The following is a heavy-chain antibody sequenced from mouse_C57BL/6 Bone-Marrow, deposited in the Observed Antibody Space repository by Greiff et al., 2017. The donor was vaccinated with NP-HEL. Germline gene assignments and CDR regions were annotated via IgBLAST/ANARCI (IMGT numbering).Heavy chain of an antibody. Sequence: QVQLQQSGPELVKPGASVKISCKASGYTFTDYYINWVKQRPGQGLEWIGWIFPGSGSPYYTEKFTGKAPLTVDKSSSTAYMLLSSLTSEDSAVYFCARGELGRMGVAYWGQGTLVTVSA. J-gene: IGHJ3*01. V-gene: IGHV1-75*01. CDR1: GYTFTDYY. D-gene: IGHD4-1*01. CDR3: ARGELGRMGVAY. CDR2: IFPGSGSP.